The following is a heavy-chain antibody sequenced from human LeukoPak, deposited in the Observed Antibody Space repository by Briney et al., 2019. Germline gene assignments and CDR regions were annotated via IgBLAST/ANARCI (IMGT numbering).Heavy chain of an antibody. D-gene: IGHD6-13*01. CDR3: ASGGIAAAGPVNWFDP. CDR1: GYTFTGYY. CDR2: INPNSGGT. V-gene: IGHV1-2*02. Sequence: ASVKVSCKASGYTFTGYYMHWVRQAPGQGLEWMGWINPNSGGTNYAQKFQGRVTMTRDTSISTAYMEPSRLRSDDTAVYYCASGGIAAAGPVNWFDPWGQGTLVTVSS. J-gene: IGHJ5*02.